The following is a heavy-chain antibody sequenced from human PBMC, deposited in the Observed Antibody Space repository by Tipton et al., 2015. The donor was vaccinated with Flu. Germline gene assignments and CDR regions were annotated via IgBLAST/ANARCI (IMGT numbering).Heavy chain of an antibody. CDR2: IYLSGNT. CDR3: ARALNSGREYAFDI. V-gene: IGHV4-38-2*02. D-gene: IGHD6-19*01. Sequence: GLVKPSETLSLTCTVSGYSINSGYFWGWIRQPPGKGLEWIGNIYLSGNTYYNPSLKSRVTMSVDTSKNQFSLKVSSVTAADTAVYYCARALNSGREYAFDIWGQGAVVTVSS. CDR1: GYSINSGYF. J-gene: IGHJ3*02.